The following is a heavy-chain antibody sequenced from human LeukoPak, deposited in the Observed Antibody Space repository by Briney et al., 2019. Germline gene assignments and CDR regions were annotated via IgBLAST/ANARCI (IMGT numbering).Heavy chain of an antibody. D-gene: IGHD5-24*01. CDR3: ARDASRDGYNDGAFDL. Sequence: PGGSLRLSCAASGFTFSSHWMNWVRQAPGKGLEWVSYISSTGSTIYYADSVKGRFTISRDNAKYSLFLQMNTLRAEDTAVYYCARDASRDGYNDGAFDLWGQGTMVTVSS. CDR1: GFTFSSHW. J-gene: IGHJ3*01. V-gene: IGHV3-48*03. CDR2: ISSTGSTI.